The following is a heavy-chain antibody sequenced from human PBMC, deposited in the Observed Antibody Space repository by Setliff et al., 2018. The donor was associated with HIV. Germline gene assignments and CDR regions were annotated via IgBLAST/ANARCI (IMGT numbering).Heavy chain of an antibody. CDR3: AKDPRAAVATICDY. Sequence: PGGSLRLSCAASGFTFISYAMSWVRQAPGKGLEWVSTISASGNSPYYVDSGKGRFTISRDNSKNTLYLQMNSLRVEDTAIYYCAKDPRAAVATICDYWGQGTLVTVSS. V-gene: IGHV3-23*01. J-gene: IGHJ4*02. CDR2: ISASGNSP. CDR1: GFTFISYA. D-gene: IGHD5-12*01.